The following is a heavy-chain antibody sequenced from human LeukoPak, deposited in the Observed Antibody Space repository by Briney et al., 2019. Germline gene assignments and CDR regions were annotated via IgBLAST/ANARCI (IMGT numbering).Heavy chain of an antibody. CDR3: ARHNYYYDASGSYRSPFDN. Sequence: SETLSLTCTVSGFSLRSPNHYWGWLRQARGKGLEWIGTVFYSGTTYYNPSLRRRVSISVDTSKNQFSLRVRYVTAADTALYYCARHNYYYDASGSYRSPFDNWGQGTLVTVSS. J-gene: IGHJ4*01. V-gene: IGHV4-39*01. CDR1: GFSLRSPNHY. CDR2: VFYSGTT. D-gene: IGHD3-10*01.